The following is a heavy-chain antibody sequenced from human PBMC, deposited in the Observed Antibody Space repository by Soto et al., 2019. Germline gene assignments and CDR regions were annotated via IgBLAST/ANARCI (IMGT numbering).Heavy chain of an antibody. CDR2: TNGDGTST. CDR1: GFTFSSYW. V-gene: IGHV3-74*01. Sequence: DVQLVESGGGLVQPGGSLRLSCAASGFTFSSYWMHWVRQAPGKGLVWVSRTNGDGTSTSYADSVKGRFTISRDNAKNMLYLQMNSLRVEDTAVYYCVRDGVYFDYWGQGTLITVSS. J-gene: IGHJ4*02. D-gene: IGHD3-16*01. CDR3: VRDGVYFDY.